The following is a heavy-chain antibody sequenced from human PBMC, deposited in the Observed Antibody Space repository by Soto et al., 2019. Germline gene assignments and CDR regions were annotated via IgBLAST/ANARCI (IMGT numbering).Heavy chain of an antibody. CDR1: GFTLSSHG. J-gene: IGHJ4*02. Sequence: QVQLVESGGGVVQPGRSLRLSCAASGFTLSSHGMHWVRQAPGKGVEWVAVISYDGSNKYYAGSVQGRFTISRDNFKNTLYLQMNSLRAEDTAVYYCVKERMEQYQVLPFFEYWGQGTLVTVSS. D-gene: IGHD2-2*01. CDR2: ISYDGSNK. CDR3: VKERMEQYQVLPFFEY. V-gene: IGHV3-30*18.